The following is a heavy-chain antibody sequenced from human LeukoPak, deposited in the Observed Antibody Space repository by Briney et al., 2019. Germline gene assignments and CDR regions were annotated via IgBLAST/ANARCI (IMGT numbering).Heavy chain of an antibody. CDR3: ARDGLVRRNVLLWFGELNN. Sequence: ASVKVSCKASGYTFTGYYMHWVRQAPGQGLEWMGRINPNSGGTNYAQKFQGRVTMTRDTSISTAYMELSRLRSDDTAVYYCARDGLVRRNVLLWFGELNNWGQGTLVTVSS. J-gene: IGHJ4*02. CDR1: GYTFTGYY. D-gene: IGHD3-10*01. CDR2: INPNSGGT. V-gene: IGHV1-2*06.